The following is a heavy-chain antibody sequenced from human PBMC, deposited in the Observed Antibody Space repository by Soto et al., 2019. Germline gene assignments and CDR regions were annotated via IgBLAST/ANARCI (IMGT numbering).Heavy chain of an antibody. CDR2: IYPGDSDT. D-gene: IGHD6-19*01. Sequence: PGESLKISCKGSGYSFTSYWIGWVRQMPGKGLEWMGIIYPGDSDTRYSPSFQGQVTISADKSIRTAYLQWSSLKASDTAMYHCARHWKYSSGWSYFDYWGQGTLVTVSS. V-gene: IGHV5-51*01. CDR1: GYSFTSYW. J-gene: IGHJ4*02. CDR3: ARHWKYSSGWSYFDY.